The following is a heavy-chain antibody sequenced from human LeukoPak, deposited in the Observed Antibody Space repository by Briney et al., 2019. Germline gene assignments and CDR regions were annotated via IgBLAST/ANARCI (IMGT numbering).Heavy chain of an antibody. CDR3: AKCVLPIAGPGPNIVRYFDS. V-gene: IGHV3-23*01. D-gene: IGHD3-16*02. Sequence: PGGSLRLSCAASGFTFSSYALTWVRQAPGKGLEWVSTTSAAASSTYYADSVKGRFTISRDNSKNTLYLQINSLRAEDTAIYYCAKCVLPIAGPGPNIVRYFDSWGQGTLVTVSS. CDR1: GFTFSSYA. J-gene: IGHJ4*02. CDR2: TSAAASST.